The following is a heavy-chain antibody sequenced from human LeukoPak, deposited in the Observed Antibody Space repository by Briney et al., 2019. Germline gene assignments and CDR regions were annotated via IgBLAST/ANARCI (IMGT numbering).Heavy chain of an antibody. CDR2: IYYSGNT. J-gene: IGHJ4*02. D-gene: IGHD3-22*01. V-gene: IGHV4-39*02. CDR1: GGSITNSSYY. CDR3: ARISSRYYHDSSGYPVTPFDY. Sequence: SSETLSLTCTVSGGSITNSSYYWGWIRQSPERGLEWIGSIYYSGNTYYNESLKSRLTISVDKAKNHVSLKLSSVTAADTAVYYSARISSRYYHDSSGYPVTPFDYWGQGTRVTVSS.